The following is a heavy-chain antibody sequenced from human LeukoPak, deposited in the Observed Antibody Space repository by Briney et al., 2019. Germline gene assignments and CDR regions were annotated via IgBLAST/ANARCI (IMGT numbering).Heavy chain of an antibody. J-gene: IGHJ2*01. V-gene: IGHV4-59*08. CDR3: AKGTNWGTLPWNFDL. CDR1: GGSISSSY. D-gene: IGHD7-27*01. CDR2: VYYSGST. Sequence: SETLSLTCTVSGGSISSSYWSWIRQPPGKGLEWIGYVYYSGSTNYIPSLKSRVTISVNTSKNHFSLKLSSVTAADTAVYYCAKGTNWGTLPWNFDLWGRGTLVTVSS.